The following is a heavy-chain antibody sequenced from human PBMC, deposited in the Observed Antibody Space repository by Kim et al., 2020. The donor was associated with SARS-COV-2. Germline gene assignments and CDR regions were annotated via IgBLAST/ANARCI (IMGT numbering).Heavy chain of an antibody. CDR1: GFTFSSYA. CDR2: INGSGGST. Sequence: GGSLRLSCAASGFTFSSYAMSWVRQAPGKGLEWVSAINGSGGSTYYADSVKGRFTISRDNSKNTLYLQMNSLRAEDTAVYYCVRNGPKRNENDFWSGYYFGYWGQGTLVTVSS. J-gene: IGHJ4*02. D-gene: IGHD3-3*01. CDR3: VRNGPKRNENDFWSGYYFGY. V-gene: IGHV3-23*01.